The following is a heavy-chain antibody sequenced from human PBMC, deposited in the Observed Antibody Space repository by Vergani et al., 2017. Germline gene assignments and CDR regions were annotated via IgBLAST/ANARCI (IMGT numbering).Heavy chain of an antibody. J-gene: IGHJ6*03. Sequence: EVQLVQSGAEVKKPGESLKISCKGSGYSFTSYWIGWARQMPGKGLEWVGIIYPGNSDTRYSPSFQGQVTISADKSISTAYLQWSSLKASDTAMYYCAREDDYDGSGYWGAYYYCWDMDVWGKGTTVTVSS. CDR3: AREDDYDGSGYWGAYYYCWDMDV. CDR1: GYSFTSYW. V-gene: IGHV5-51*03. CDR2: IYPGNSDT. D-gene: IGHD3-22*01.